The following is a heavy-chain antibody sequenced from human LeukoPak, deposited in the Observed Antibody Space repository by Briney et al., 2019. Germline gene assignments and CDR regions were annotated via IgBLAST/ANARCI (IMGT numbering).Heavy chain of an antibody. J-gene: IGHJ4*02. V-gene: IGHV4-39*01. CDR2: LYYDGRT. CDR3: ARGKYNWNDVKDY. D-gene: IGHD1-20*01. CDR1: GGSISSSNYY. Sequence: SETLSLTCTVFGGSISSSNYYWAWFRQPPGKGLDWIGSLYYDGRTYYNPSLESRLTISVDTSNNQFSLKLTSVTAADTAVYYCARGKYNWNDVKDYWGQGTLVTVSS.